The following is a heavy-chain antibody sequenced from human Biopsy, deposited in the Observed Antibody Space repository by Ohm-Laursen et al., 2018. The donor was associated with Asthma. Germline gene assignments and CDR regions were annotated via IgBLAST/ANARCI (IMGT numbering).Heavy chain of an antibody. CDR2: ISKDASTQ. CDR3: VRDGTDDAFDI. Sequence: SLRLSCTAPGFSFSNFAIHWGRQAPGKGLEWVGVISKDASTQDYADSVKGRFTMARDNSKNTLDLQMNSLREEDTAVYYCVRDGTDDAFDIWGQGTVVSVSS. D-gene: IGHD1-1*01. J-gene: IGHJ3*02. V-gene: IGHV3-30*01. CDR1: GFSFSNFA.